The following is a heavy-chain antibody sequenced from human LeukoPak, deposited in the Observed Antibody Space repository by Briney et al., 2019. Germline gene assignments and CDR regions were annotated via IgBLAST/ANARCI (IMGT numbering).Heavy chain of an antibody. CDR1: GFTFSSYA. CDR2: ISYDGSNK. Sequence: GGSLRLSCAASGFTFSSYAMHWVRQAPGKGLEWVAVISYDGSNKYYADSVKGRFTISRDNSKNTLYLQMNSLRAEDTAVYYCARDEWELLTLDYWGQGTLVTVSP. J-gene: IGHJ4*02. CDR3: ARDEWELLTLDY. V-gene: IGHV3-30-3*01. D-gene: IGHD1-26*01.